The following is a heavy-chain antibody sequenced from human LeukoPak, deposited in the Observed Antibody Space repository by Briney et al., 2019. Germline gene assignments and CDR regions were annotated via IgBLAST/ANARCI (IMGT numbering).Heavy chain of an antibody. V-gene: IGHV3-11*01. CDR2: ISSSGSTI. D-gene: IGHD5-24*01. CDR1: GFTFSDYY. J-gene: IGHJ6*02. Sequence: MAGGSLRLSCAASGFTFSDYYMSWIRQAPGKGLEWVSYISSSGSTIYYADSVKGRFTISRDNAKNSLYLQMNSLRAEDTAVYYCARDQRMATYYYYYYGMDVWGQGTTVTVSS. CDR3: ARDQRMATYYYYYYGMDV.